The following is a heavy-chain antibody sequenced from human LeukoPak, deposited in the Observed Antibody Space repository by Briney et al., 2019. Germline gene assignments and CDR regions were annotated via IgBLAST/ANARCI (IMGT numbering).Heavy chain of an antibody. D-gene: IGHD2-15*01. V-gene: IGHV4-30-4*01. CDR2: ISYSGNS. CDR3: ARVRGYCSGATCYDIIGY. CDR1: GGSISSGDYY. J-gene: IGHJ4*02. Sequence: SETLSLTCTVSGGSISSGDYYWSWIRQPPGKGLEWIGHISYSGNSYCNPSLKSRLTISIDTSKNQFFLRLNSVTAADTAVYYCARVRGYCSGATCYDIIGYWGQGTLVTVSS.